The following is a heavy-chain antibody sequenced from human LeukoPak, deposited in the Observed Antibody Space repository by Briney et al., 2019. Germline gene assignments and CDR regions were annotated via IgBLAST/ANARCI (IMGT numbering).Heavy chain of an antibody. CDR1: GFTFSSYS. CDR2: ISSSSSYI. J-gene: IGHJ5*02. CDR3: ARESGSYYVP. D-gene: IGHD1-26*01. V-gene: IGHV3-21*01. Sequence: GGSLRLSCAASGFTFSSYSMNWVRPAPGKGLEWVSSISSSSSYIYYADSVKGRYTIPRDNAKNSLYLQMNSLRVEDTAVYYCARESGSYYVPWGQGTLVTVSS.